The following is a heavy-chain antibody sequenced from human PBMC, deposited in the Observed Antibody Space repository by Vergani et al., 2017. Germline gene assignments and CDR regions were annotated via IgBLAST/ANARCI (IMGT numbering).Heavy chain of an antibody. CDR3: AKDPRDYYDSSGYYSHYYYYGMDV. Sequence: QVQLVESGGGVVQPGRSLRLSCAALGLTFSTYGMPWVRQAPAKGLEWVAVISYDGSNKYYADSVKGRFTISRDNSKNTLYLQMNSLRAEDTAVYYCAKDPRDYYDSSGYYSHYYYYGMDVWGQGTTVTVSS. V-gene: IGHV3-30*18. CDR2: ISYDGSNK. D-gene: IGHD3-22*01. CDR1: GLTFSTYG. J-gene: IGHJ6*02.